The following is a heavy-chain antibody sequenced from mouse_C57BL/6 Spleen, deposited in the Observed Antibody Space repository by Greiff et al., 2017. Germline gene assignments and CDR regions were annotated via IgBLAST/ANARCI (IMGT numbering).Heavy chain of an antibody. J-gene: IGHJ3*01. D-gene: IGHD1-1*01. CDR1: GFTFSNYW. CDR2: IRLKSDNYAT. Sequence: EVKLMESGGGLVQPGGSMKLSCVASGFTFSNYWMNWVRQSPEKGLEWVAQIRLKSDNYATHYAESVKGRFTISRYDSKSSVYLQMNNLRAEDTGIYYCTDEYYGSPWFAYWGQGTLVTVSA. V-gene: IGHV6-3*01. CDR3: TDEYYGSPWFAY.